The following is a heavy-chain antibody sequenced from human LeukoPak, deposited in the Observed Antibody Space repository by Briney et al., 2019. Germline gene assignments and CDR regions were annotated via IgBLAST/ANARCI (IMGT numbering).Heavy chain of an antibody. CDR1: GGSISSIGHY. J-gene: IGHJ3*02. Sequence: PSETLSLTCTVSGGSISSIGHYWTWIRQHPGKGLEYIGYIYYSGNTYYNPSLKGRITISVDTSKNQFSLNVSSVTAADTAVYYCARDQDGYNLDALDIWGQGTMVTVSS. CDR3: ARDQDGYNLDALDI. V-gene: IGHV4-31*03. CDR2: IYYSGNT. D-gene: IGHD5-24*01.